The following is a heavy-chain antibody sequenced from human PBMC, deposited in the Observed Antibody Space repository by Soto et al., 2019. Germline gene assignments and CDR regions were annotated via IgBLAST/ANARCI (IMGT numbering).Heavy chain of an antibody. Sequence: QVQLVESGGGVVQPGRSLRLSCAASGFTFSSYGMHWVRQAPGKGLEWVAVISYDGSNKYYADSMKGRFTISRDNSKNTLYLQMNSLRAEDTAVFYCAKDRSHSSGWYTFDYWGHGTLVTVSS. V-gene: IGHV3-30*18. J-gene: IGHJ4*01. CDR2: ISYDGSNK. CDR1: GFTFSSYG. CDR3: AKDRSHSSGWYTFDY. D-gene: IGHD6-19*01.